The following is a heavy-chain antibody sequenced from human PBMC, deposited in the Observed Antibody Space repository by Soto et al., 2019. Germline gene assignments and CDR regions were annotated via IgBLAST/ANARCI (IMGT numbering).Heavy chain of an antibody. D-gene: IGHD6-6*01. CDR1: GYSFIHYW. CDR3: AVYGRSSDWYYLDA. Sequence: ESLKISCKASGYSFIHYWIGWVRQMPGKGLEWMGIIYPGDSETKYSPSFQGQVTISAHRSLSTPSLQWSNLKASDSAMYYWAVYGRSSDWYYLDAWSQGTLV. V-gene: IGHV5-51*01. J-gene: IGHJ4*02. CDR2: IYPGDSET.